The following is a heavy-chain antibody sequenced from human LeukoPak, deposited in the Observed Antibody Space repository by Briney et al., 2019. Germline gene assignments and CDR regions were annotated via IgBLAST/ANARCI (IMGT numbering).Heavy chain of an antibody. J-gene: IGHJ4*02. Sequence: PGRSLRLSCAASGFTFSSYAMHWVRQAPGKGLEWVAVISYDGSNKYYADSVKGRFTISRDNSKNTLYLQMNSLRAEDTAVYYCAKGEYQLSYFDYWGQGTLVTVSS. CDR3: AKGEYQLSYFDY. D-gene: IGHD2-2*01. CDR2: ISYDGSNK. V-gene: IGHV3-30-3*02. CDR1: GFTFSSYA.